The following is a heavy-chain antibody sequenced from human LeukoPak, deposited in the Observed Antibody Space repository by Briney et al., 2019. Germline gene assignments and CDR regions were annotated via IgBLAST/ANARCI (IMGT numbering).Heavy chain of an antibody. D-gene: IGHD6-19*01. Sequence: ASVRVSCKASGYTFASYDINWVRQATGQGLEWMGWMNPNSGNTGYAQKFQGRVTMTRNTSISTAYMELSRLRSDDTAVYYCARLFRIAVAGKSAARDYWGQGTLVTVSS. CDR2: MNPNSGNT. CDR3: ARLFRIAVAGKSAARDY. J-gene: IGHJ4*02. CDR1: GYTFASYD. V-gene: IGHV1-8*01.